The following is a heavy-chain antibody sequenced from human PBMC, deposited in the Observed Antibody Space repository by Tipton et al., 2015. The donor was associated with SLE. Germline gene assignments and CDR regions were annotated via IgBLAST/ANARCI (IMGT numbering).Heavy chain of an antibody. CDR1: GGSISSSSYY. V-gene: IGHV4-39*07. Sequence: LRLSCTVSGGSISSSSYYWGWIRQPPGKGLEWIGSIYYSGSTYYNPSLKSRVTISVDTSKNQFSLKLSSVTAADTAVYYCAWRTYDFWSGYPYYFDYWGQGTLVTVSS. J-gene: IGHJ4*02. D-gene: IGHD3-3*01. CDR3: AWRTYDFWSGYPYYFDY. CDR2: IYYSGST.